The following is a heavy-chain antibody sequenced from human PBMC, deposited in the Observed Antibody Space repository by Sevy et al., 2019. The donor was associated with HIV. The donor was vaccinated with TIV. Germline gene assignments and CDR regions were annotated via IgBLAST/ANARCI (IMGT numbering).Heavy chain of an antibody. D-gene: IGHD5-12*01. V-gene: IGHV3-30-3*01. CDR1: GFTFSSCA. Sequence: GGSLRLSCAASGFTFSSCAMHWVRQAPGKGLEWVAVISYDGSNKYYADSVKGRFTISRDNSKNTLYLQMNSLRAEDTAVYYCARGGWLRLRGNWFDPWGQGTLVTVSS. CDR3: ARGGWLRLRGNWFDP. J-gene: IGHJ5*02. CDR2: ISYDGSNK.